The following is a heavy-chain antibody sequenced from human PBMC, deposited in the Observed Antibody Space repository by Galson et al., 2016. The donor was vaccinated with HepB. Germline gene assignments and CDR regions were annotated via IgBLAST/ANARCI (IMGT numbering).Heavy chain of an antibody. Sequence: SETLSLTCAVSSDSLSTFYWSWIRQSPGKGLEWIGHIYYSGTTAYNPSPKSRVTISVDTSKNQFSLRLSSVTAADTAVYYCARERSGGISGRLDSWGQGILVTVSS. D-gene: IGHD3-3*02. CDR1: SDSLSTFY. V-gene: IGHV4-59*01. CDR2: IYYSGTT. J-gene: IGHJ4*02. CDR3: ARERSGGISGRLDS.